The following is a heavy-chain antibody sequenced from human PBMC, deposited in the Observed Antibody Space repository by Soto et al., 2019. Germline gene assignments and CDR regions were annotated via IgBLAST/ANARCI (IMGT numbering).Heavy chain of an antibody. V-gene: IGHV3-53*01. J-gene: IGHJ4*02. CDR1: GFTVSSNY. D-gene: IGHD1-7*01. CDR2: IYSGGST. CDR3: AREYSSITGTFDY. Sequence: GGSLRLSCAASGFTVSSNYMSWVRQAPGKGLEWASVIYSGGSTYYADSVKGRFTISRDNSKNTLYLQMNSLRAEDTAVYYCAREYSSITGTFDYWGQGTLVTVSS.